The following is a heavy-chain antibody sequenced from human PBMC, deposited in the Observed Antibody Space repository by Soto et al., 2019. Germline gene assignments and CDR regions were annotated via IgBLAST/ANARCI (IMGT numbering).Heavy chain of an antibody. CDR3: AKDGIVGAPSQY. Sequence: GGSLKLSCTASGFTFSTYAMSWVRQAPGKGLEWVSSISGSGGGTYYADSVKGRFTISRDNSKNTLDLQMNSLRAEDTAVYYCAKDGIVGAPSQYWGQGTLVTVSS. D-gene: IGHD1-26*01. V-gene: IGHV3-23*01. CDR2: ISGSGGGT. CDR1: GFTFSTYA. J-gene: IGHJ4*02.